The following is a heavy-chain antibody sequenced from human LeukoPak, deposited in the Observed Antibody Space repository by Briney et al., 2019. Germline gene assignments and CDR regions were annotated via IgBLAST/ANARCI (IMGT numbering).Heavy chain of an antibody. V-gene: IGHV3-33*01. CDR2: IWYDGSNK. CDR3: ARPPVAGMYYYYGTDV. J-gene: IGHJ6*02. Sequence: GGSLRLSCAASGFTFSSYGMHWVRQAPGKGLEWVAVIWYDGSNKYYADSVKGRFTISRDNSKNTLYLQMNSLRAEDTAVYYCARPPVAGMYYYYGTDVWGQGTTVTVSS. CDR1: GFTFSSYG. D-gene: IGHD6-19*01.